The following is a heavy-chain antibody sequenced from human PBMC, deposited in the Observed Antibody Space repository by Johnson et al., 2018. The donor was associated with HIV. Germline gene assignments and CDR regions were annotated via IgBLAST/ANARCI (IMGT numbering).Heavy chain of an antibody. CDR2: LKQDGRDK. CDR3: AKDCGRWLQSDAFDI. Sequence: VQLVESGGGVVQPGRSLRLSCAASGLTFRSYAMHWVRQAPGTGLEWVANLKQDGRDKYYVASVKGRFTISRENAKNSLYLQMNSLRAEDTAVYDCAKDCGRWLQSDAFDIWGQGTMVTVSS. CDR1: GLTFRSYA. D-gene: IGHD5-24*01. J-gene: IGHJ3*02. V-gene: IGHV3-7*03.